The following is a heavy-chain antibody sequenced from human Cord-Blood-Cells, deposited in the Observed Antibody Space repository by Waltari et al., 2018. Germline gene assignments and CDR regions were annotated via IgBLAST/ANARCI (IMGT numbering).Heavy chain of an antibody. D-gene: IGHD6-13*01. J-gene: IGHJ5*02. CDR2: INPNSGGT. Sequence: QVQLVQSGAEVKKPGASVKVSCKASGYTFTGYYMHWVRQAPGPGLEWMGWINPNSGGTNYAQKFQGRVTMTRDTSISTAYMELSRLRSDDTAVYYCARESWVAAAGILGGWFDPWGQGTLVTVSS. CDR3: ARESWVAAAGILGGWFDP. V-gene: IGHV1-2*02. CDR1: GYTFTGYY.